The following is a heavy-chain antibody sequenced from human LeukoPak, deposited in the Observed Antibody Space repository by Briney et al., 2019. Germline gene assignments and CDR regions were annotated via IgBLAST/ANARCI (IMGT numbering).Heavy chain of an antibody. V-gene: IGHV3-7*01. D-gene: IGHD2-15*01. CDR2: IKQDGSEK. J-gene: IGHJ4*02. CDR1: GFIFNNYW. Sequence: GGSLRLSCDASGFIFNNYWISWVCQAPGEGLEWVANIKQDGSEKYYVDSVKGRFTISRDNAKNSLYLQMNSLRAEDTAVYYCARQRRYCSGDNCYQRTFDYWGQGTLVTVSS. CDR3: ARQRRYCSGDNCYQRTFDY.